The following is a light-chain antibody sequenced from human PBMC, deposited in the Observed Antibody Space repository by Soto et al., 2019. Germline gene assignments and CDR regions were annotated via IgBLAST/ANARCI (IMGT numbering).Light chain of an antibody. CDR3: QQYYSTPPT. CDR1: QSVRNY. J-gene: IGKJ2*01. V-gene: IGKV3-11*01. CDR2: DAS. Sequence: EIVLTQSPATLSLSPGGRATLSCRASQSVRNYLAWYQQKPGQAPRLLIYDASNRATGIPARFRGSGSGTDFTLSITSLEPEDIAVYYCQQYYSTPPTFGQGTKLEIK.